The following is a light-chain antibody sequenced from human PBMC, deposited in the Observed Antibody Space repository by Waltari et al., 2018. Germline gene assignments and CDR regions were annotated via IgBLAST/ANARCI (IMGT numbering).Light chain of an antibody. CDR1: NIGSKT. V-gene: IGLV3-9*01. Sequence: SYELTQPLSVSVALGQTATITCGGSNIGSKTVNWYQQKPGQAPVLVIYRDTKRPFGIPERFSGSNSENTATLTISSAQVGDESDFYCQLWDSNTAIFGGGTKLNVL. CDR2: RDT. J-gene: IGLJ2*01. CDR3: QLWDSNTAI.